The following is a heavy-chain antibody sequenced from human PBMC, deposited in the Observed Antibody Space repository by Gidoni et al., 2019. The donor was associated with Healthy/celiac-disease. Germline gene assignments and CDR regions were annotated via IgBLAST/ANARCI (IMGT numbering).Heavy chain of an antibody. CDR1: GSTFTGYY. V-gene: IGHV1-2*02. J-gene: IGHJ6*03. CDR3: AREVVVVVAATPRYYYYMDV. D-gene: IGHD2-15*01. CDR2: INPNSGGT. Sequence: QVQLVQSGAEVKKPGASVTVSCKASGSTFTGYYMPWVRQAPGQGLEWMGWINPNSGGTNYAQKFQGRVTMTRDTSISTAYMELSRLRSDDTAVYYCAREVVVVVAATPRYYYYMDVWGKGTTVTVSS.